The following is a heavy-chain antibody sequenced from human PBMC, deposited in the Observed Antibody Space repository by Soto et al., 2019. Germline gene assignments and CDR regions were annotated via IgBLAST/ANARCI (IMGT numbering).Heavy chain of an antibody. V-gene: IGHV3-66*01. CDR1: GFTVSSNY. J-gene: IGHJ6*02. CDR3: AREDQASGYDFDYYGMDV. D-gene: IGHD5-12*01. CDR2: IYSGGST. Sequence: PGGSLRLSCAASGFTVSSNYMSWVRQAPGKGLEWVSVIYSGGSTYYADSVKGRFTINPDTSKNQFSLQLNSVTPEDTAVYYCAREDQASGYDFDYYGMDVWGQGTTVTVSS.